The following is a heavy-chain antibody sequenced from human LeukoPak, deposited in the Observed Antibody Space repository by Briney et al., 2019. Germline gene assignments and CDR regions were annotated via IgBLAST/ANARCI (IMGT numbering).Heavy chain of an antibody. Sequence: SVKVSCKASGGTLSSYAISWVRQAPGQGLEWMGGIIPIFGTANYAQKFQGRVTITADESTSTAYMELSSLRAEDTAVYYCAKDARVQQVVRGYFDYWGQGTLVTVSS. CDR1: GGTLSSYA. D-gene: IGHD6-13*01. V-gene: IGHV1-69*13. CDR2: IIPIFGTA. CDR3: AKDARVQQVVRGYFDY. J-gene: IGHJ4*02.